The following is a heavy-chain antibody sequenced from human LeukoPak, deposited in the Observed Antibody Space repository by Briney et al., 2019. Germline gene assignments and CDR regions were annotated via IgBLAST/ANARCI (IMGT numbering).Heavy chain of an antibody. CDR3: ARERYSYGSHGSGGGYYYYMDV. CDR2: IYYSGTT. Sequence: PSETLSLTCTVSGGSIPISTYYWGWVRQPPGKGLEWIGSIYYSGTTKYNPSLKSRVTISVDNSNNKFSLRLSSVTAADTAVYYCARERYSYGSHGSGGGYYYYMDVWGKGTTVTVSS. V-gene: IGHV4-39*07. CDR1: GGSIPISTYY. D-gene: IGHD5-18*01. J-gene: IGHJ6*03.